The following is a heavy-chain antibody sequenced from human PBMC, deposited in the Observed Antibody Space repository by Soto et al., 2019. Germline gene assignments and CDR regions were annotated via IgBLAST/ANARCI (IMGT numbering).Heavy chain of an antibody. Sequence: LRLSCAASGFSFRSYYMNWVRQAPGKGLEWVSSISSSSSYINYADSVKGRFTISRDNAKNSLYLQMNSLRAEDTAVYYCARVGAYYGSGSPYYSDYWGQGTLVTVSS. CDR1: GFSFRSYY. CDR2: ISSSSSYI. J-gene: IGHJ4*02. V-gene: IGHV3-21*01. CDR3: ARVGAYYGSGSPYYSDY. D-gene: IGHD3-10*01.